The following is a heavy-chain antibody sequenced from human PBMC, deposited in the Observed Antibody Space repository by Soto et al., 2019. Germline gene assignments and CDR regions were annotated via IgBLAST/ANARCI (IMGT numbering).Heavy chain of an antibody. Sequence: QVQLVESGGGVVQPGRSLRLSCAASGFTFSSYGMHWVRQAPGKGLEWVAVISYDGSNKYYADFVKGRFTISRDNSKNTLYLQMNSLRAEDTAVYYCAKGSWESNYYGMDVWGQGTTVTVSS. D-gene: IGHD6-13*01. CDR2: ISYDGSNK. J-gene: IGHJ6*02. V-gene: IGHV3-30*18. CDR3: AKGSWESNYYGMDV. CDR1: GFTFSSYG.